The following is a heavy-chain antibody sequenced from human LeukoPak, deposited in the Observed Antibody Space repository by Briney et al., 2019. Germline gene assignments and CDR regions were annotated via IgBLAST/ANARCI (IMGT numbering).Heavy chain of an antibody. V-gene: IGHV3-7*01. CDR3: ARDSTLLWFGELFGFDY. CDR2: IKQDGSEK. D-gene: IGHD3-10*01. J-gene: IGHJ4*02. Sequence: GGSLRLSCAASGFTFSSYWMSWVRQAPGKGLEWVANIKQDGSEKYYVDSVKGRFTISRDNAKNSLYLQMNSLRAEDTVVYYCARDSTLLWFGELFGFDYWGQGTLVTVSS. CDR1: GFTFSSYW.